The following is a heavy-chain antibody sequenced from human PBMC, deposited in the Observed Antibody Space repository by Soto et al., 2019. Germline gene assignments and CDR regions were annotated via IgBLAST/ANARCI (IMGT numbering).Heavy chain of an antibody. V-gene: IGHV3-21*01. D-gene: IGHD3-22*01. J-gene: IGHJ4*01. CDR1: VITLSDYT. Sequence: GGSLRLLCAASVITLSDYTINWVRQAPGQVLEWVSSISTSGSFKYFGASDKGRFTISRDNAKNSLYHRMYSRGADDTAVYYCARDDLFDSTGYDYWGQGTLVTVSS. CDR2: ISTSGSFK. CDR3: ARDDLFDSTGYDY.